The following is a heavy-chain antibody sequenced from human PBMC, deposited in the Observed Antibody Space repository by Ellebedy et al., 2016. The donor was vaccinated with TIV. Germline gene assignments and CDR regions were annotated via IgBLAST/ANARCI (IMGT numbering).Heavy chain of an antibody. J-gene: IGHJ4*02. CDR1: GFTISNNY. D-gene: IGHD1-26*01. CDR2: LYTDGAA. Sequence: GESLKISCTATGFTISNNYMSWVRQAPGKGLEWVSTLYTDGAALYADSVTGKFTISRDHSRNTLYLQMNSLRVENTAVYYCTTLGGPKVGAAIGDWGQGTLVTVSS. V-gene: IGHV3-66*01. CDR3: TTLGGPKVGAAIGD.